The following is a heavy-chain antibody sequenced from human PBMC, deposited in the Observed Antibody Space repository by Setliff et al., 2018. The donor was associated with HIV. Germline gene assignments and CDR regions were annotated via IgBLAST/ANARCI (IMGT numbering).Heavy chain of an antibody. V-gene: IGHV3-23*01. J-gene: IGHJ4*02. D-gene: IGHD3-22*01. Sequence: GGSLRLSCAASGFTFRNYAMSWVRQAPGKGLEWVSTITGRGDDTYYADSVKGRFTISRDNSKNTVSLQMSSLRADDTAVYYCAKEWSITAVLVVPSWDYWGQGTLVTVSS. CDR3: AKEWSITAVLVVPSWDY. CDR2: ITGRGDDT. CDR1: GFTFRNYA.